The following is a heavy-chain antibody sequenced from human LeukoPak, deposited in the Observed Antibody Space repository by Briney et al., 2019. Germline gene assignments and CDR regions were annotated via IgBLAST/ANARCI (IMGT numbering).Heavy chain of an antibody. V-gene: IGHV3-74*01. CDR3: ARELPREVTLDY. D-gene: IGHD2-21*02. J-gene: IGHJ4*01. CDR1: EFNFFSYG. Sequence: GGSLRLSCVASEFNFFSYGMQWVRQAPGKGLVWVSRIFADGSTTSYADSVKGRFTVSRDNAKNTLYLQMDSLRAEGTAVYYCARELPREVTLDYWGQGTLVTVSP. CDR2: IFADGSTT.